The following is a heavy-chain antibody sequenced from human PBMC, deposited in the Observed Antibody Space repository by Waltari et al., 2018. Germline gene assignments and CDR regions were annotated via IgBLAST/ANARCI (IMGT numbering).Heavy chain of an antibody. V-gene: IGHV3-7*03. CDR2: IKKEGSEK. Sequence: EVQLVASGGGLVQPGGSLRLSCAASGFTFSNFYMGWVRQAPGKGLEWEAKIKKEGSEKKYVDSVKGRVTISRDNAKNSLFIQMDSLRVEDTAVYYCAREPVRGDGYKWDYWGQGALVTVAS. CDR3: AREPVRGDGYKWDY. D-gene: IGHD5-12*01. J-gene: IGHJ4*02. CDR1: GFTFSNFY.